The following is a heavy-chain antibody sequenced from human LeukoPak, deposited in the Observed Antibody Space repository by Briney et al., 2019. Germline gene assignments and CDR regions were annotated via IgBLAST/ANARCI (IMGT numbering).Heavy chain of an antibody. Sequence: SETLSLTCTVSGASISSSTYYWGWIRQPPGKGLEWIGSIYSSGITYCNPSLKSRVTIFADTSKNQVSLQLSSVTAADTAVYYCAGRPAGCWGQGTLVTVSS. CDR2: IYSSGIT. V-gene: IGHV4-39*01. CDR3: AGRPAGC. CDR1: GASISSSTYY. D-gene: IGHD6-19*01. J-gene: IGHJ4*02.